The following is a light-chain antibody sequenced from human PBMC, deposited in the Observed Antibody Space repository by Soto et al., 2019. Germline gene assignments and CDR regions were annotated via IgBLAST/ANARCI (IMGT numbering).Light chain of an antibody. CDR1: QSIRSY. V-gene: IGKV1-39*01. CDR2: AAS. CDR3: QQSYSTLPWT. J-gene: IGKJ1*01. Sequence: DIQMTQSPSSLSASVGDRVTITCRASQSIRSYLNWYQQKPEKAPKLLIYAASSLQSGVPSRFSGSGSGTHFTLTIISLQPEDFATYYCQQSYSTLPWTFGQGTKVEIK.